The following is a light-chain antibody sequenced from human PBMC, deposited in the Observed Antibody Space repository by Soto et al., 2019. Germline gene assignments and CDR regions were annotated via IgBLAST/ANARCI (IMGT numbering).Light chain of an antibody. V-gene: IGLV2-14*01. CDR2: DVS. J-gene: IGLJ1*01. Sequence: QSVLTQPASVSGSPGQSIAISCTGTGSDVGGYRYVSWYQQHPGKASKLIIYDVSNRPSGVSDRFSGSKSGNTASLTISGLQSEDEADYYCDSYTSSSSYVFGTGTKLTVL. CDR3: DSYTSSSSYV. CDR1: GSDVGGYRY.